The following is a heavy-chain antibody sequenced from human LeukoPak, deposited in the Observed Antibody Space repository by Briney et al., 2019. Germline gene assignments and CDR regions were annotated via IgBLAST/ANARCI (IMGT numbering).Heavy chain of an antibody. J-gene: IGHJ6*03. V-gene: IGHV3-23*01. CDR2: INDNGAGT. Sequence: GGSLRLSCAASGFTFRSFAMSWVRQAPGKGLKWVATINDNGAGTYYADSVNGRLTVSRDNSYNTVSLQMNSLRDEDTGVYYCAKGLRTGVGPYRGYHYYMDVWGRGATVTVSS. CDR1: GFTFRSFA. CDR3: AKGLRTGVGPYRGYHYYMDV. D-gene: IGHD3-16*01.